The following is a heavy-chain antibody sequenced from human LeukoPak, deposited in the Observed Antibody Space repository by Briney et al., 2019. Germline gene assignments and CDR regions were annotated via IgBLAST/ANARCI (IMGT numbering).Heavy chain of an antibody. V-gene: IGHV3-23*01. CDR3: AKDDGSGSYYSYGYGMDV. CDR1: GFTFSSYA. D-gene: IGHD3-10*01. J-gene: IGHJ6*02. CDR2: ISGSGGST. Sequence: GSLRLSCAASGFTFSSYAMSWVRQAPGKGLEWVSAISGSGGSTYYADSVKGRFTISRDNSKNTLYLQMNSLRAEDTAVYYCAKDDGSGSYYSYGYGMDVWGQGTTVTVSS.